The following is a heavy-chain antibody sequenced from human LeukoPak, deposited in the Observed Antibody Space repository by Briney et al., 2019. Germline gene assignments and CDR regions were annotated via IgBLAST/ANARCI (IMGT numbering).Heavy chain of an antibody. Sequence: GGSLRLSCAASGFTFSGSYMHWVRQASGKGLEWVGLIRTKTKNYAATYAESVKGRFTISRDDSKNTAYLQMNSLKMEGTAVYYCTRQNCTGGSCSYVDCWGQGTLVTVSS. CDR3: TRQNCTGGSCSYVDC. V-gene: IGHV3-73*01. CDR2: IRTKTKNYAA. D-gene: IGHD2-8*02. J-gene: IGHJ4*02. CDR1: GFTFSGSY.